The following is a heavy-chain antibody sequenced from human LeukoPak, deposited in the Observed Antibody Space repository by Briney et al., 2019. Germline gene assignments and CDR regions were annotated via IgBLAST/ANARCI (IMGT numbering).Heavy chain of an antibody. V-gene: IGHV1-69*04. CDR2: IIPILGIA. Sequence: SVKVSCKASGGTFSSYAISWVRQAPGQGLEWMGRIIPILGIANYAQKFQGRVTITADKSTSTAYMELSSLRSEDTAVYYCARFTMIEGDAFDIWGQGTMVTVSS. J-gene: IGHJ3*02. D-gene: IGHD3-22*01. CDR3: ARFTMIEGDAFDI. CDR1: GGTFSSYA.